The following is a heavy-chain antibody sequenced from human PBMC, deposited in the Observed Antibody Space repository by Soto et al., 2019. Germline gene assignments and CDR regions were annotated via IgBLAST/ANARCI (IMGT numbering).Heavy chain of an antibody. CDR2: IYYSGST. Sequence: QVQLQESGPGLVKPSETLSLTCTVSGGSISSYYWSWIRQPPGKGLEWIGYIYYSGSTNYNPSLTSRVTISVDTSKNQFSLKLSSVTAADTAVYYCARGGEDIVVVVAATPTFYYYYGMDVWGQGTTVTVSS. CDR3: ARGGEDIVVVVAATPTFYYYYGMDV. CDR1: GGSISSYY. D-gene: IGHD2-15*01. J-gene: IGHJ6*02. V-gene: IGHV4-59*01.